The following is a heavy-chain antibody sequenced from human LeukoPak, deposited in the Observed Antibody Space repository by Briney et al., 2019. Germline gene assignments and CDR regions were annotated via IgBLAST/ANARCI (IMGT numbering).Heavy chain of an antibody. J-gene: IGHJ3*02. D-gene: IGHD4-17*01. CDR1: GYSFTSYW. Sequence: GESLKISCKGSGYSFTSYWISWVRQMPGKGLEWMGRIDPSDSYTNYSPSFQGHVTISADKSISTAYLQWSSLKASDTAMYYCARQGLGTTGTPDAFDIWGQGTMVTVSS. V-gene: IGHV5-10-1*01. CDR2: IDPSDSYT. CDR3: ARQGLGTTGTPDAFDI.